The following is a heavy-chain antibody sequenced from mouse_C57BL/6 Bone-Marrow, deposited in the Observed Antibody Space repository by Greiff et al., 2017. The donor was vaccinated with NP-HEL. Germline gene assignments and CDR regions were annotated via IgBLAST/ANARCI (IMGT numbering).Heavy chain of an antibody. CDR3: ARRITSDY. D-gene: IGHD1-1*01. CDR1: GFTFSSYG. Sequence: EVKLVESGGDLVKPGGSLKLSCAASGFTFSSYGMSWVRQTPDKRLEWVATISSGGSYTYYPDSVKGRFTISRDNAKNTLYLQMSSLKSEDTAMYYCARRITSDYWGQGTTLTVSS. V-gene: IGHV5-6*02. CDR2: ISSGGSYT. J-gene: IGHJ2*01.